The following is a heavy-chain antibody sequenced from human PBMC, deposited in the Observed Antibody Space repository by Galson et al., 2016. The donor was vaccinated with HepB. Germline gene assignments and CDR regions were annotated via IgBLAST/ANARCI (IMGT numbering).Heavy chain of an antibody. CDR2: IYYSGST. D-gene: IGHD2-21*01. CDR1: GGSIRSSNDY. CDR3: ARLPLLWFGRDAFDI. J-gene: IGHJ3*02. Sequence: SETLSLTCTVSGGSIRSSNDYWGWIRQPPGKGLEWIGTIYYSGSTYYNPSLKSRVTISVDTSKNQFSLKLSSVTAADTAVYYCARLPLLWFGRDAFDIWGQGTMVTVSS. V-gene: IGHV4-39*01.